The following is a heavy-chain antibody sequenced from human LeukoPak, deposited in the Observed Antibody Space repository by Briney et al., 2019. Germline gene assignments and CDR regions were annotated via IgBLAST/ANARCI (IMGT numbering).Heavy chain of an antibody. J-gene: IGHJ3*02. D-gene: IGHD3-10*01. CDR3: ATGYGSGSYDQAFDI. CDR2: IYYSGST. V-gene: IGHV4-59*08. CDR1: GGSISSYY. Sequence: PSETLSLTCTVSGGSISSYYWSWIRQPPGKGLEWIGYIYYSGSTNYNPSLKSRVTISVDTSKNQFSLKLSSVTAADTAVYYCATGYGSGSYDQAFDIWGQGTMVTVSS.